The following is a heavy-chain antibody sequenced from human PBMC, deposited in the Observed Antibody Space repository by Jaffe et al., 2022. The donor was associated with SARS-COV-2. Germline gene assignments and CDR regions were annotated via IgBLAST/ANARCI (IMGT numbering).Heavy chain of an antibody. Sequence: EVQLLESGGGLVQPGGSLRLSCAASGFTFSSYAMSWVRQAPGKGLEWVSAISGSGGSTYYADSVKGRFTISRDNSKNTLYLQMNSLRAEDTAVYYCANLGPKARYSSSLYYFDYWGQGTLVTVSS. V-gene: IGHV3-23*01. CDR1: GFTFSSYA. CDR3: ANLGPKARYSSSLYYFDY. J-gene: IGHJ4*02. CDR2: ISGSGGST. D-gene: IGHD6-13*01.